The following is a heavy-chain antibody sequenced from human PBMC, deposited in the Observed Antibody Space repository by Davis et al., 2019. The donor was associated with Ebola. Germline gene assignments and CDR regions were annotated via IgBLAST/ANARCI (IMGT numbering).Heavy chain of an antibody. D-gene: IGHD6-6*01. CDR1: GGTFTSYA. CDR3: ARTMHSSSSSAYYYYGMDV. J-gene: IGHJ6*02. V-gene: IGHV7-4-1*02. CDR2: INTNTGNP. Sequence: AASVKVSCKASGGTFTSYAMNWVRQAPGQGLEWMGWINTNTGNPTYAQGFTGRFVFSLDTSVSTAYLQISSLKAEDTAVYYCARTMHSSSSSAYYYYGMDVWGQGTTVTVSS.